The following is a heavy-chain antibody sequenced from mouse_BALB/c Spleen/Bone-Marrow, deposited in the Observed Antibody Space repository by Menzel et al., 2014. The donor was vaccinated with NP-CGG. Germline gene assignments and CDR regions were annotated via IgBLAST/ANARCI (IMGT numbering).Heavy chain of an antibody. V-gene: IGHV5-4*02. Sequence: EVKVVESGGGLVKPGGSLKLSCAASGFTFSDYYMYWVRQTPEKRLEWVATISDGGSYTYYPDSVKGRFTISRDNAKNNLFLQLSSLKSEDTAMYYCARKVSMDYWGQGTSVTVSS. CDR1: GFTFSDYY. D-gene: IGHD2-14*01. CDR3: ARKVSMDY. CDR2: ISDGGSYT. J-gene: IGHJ4*01.